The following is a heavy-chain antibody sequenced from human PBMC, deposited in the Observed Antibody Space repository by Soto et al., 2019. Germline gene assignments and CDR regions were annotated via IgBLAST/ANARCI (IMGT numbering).Heavy chain of an antibody. V-gene: IGHV1-69*01. CDR3: ARDGGRHSGGIEY. D-gene: IGHD1-26*01. CDR1: GGTFSSYS. Sequence: QVQLVQSGAEVKKPGSSVKVSCKASGGTFSSYSINWVRQAPGQGLEWMGEIIPIFGTANYAQKFQGRVTITADESTSTAYMERSSLRSEETAVYYCARDGGRHSGGIEYWGQGTLVTGSS. J-gene: IGHJ4*02. CDR2: IIPIFGTA.